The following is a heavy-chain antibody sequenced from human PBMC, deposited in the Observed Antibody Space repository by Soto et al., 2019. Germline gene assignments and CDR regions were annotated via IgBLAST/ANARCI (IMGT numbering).Heavy chain of an antibody. CDR3: ARLLLERRDQGNFDY. D-gene: IGHD1-1*01. V-gene: IGHV4-61*01. Sequence: SETLSLTCTVSGGSVSSGSYYWSWIRQPPGKGLEWIGYIYYSGSTNYNPSLKSRVTISVDTSKNQFSLKLSSVTAADTAVYYCARLLLERRDQGNFDYWGQGTLVTVSS. J-gene: IGHJ4*02. CDR2: IYYSGST. CDR1: GGSVSSGSYY.